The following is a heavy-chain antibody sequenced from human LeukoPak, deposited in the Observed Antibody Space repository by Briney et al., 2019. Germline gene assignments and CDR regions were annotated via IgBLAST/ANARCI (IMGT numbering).Heavy chain of an antibody. D-gene: IGHD1-26*01. CDR3: ARLKYSGRPWGFDYYYYYMDV. Sequence: PSETLSLTCTVSGGSISSSSYYWGWIRQPPGKGLEWIGSIYYSGSTYYNPSLKSRVTISVDTSKNQFSLKLSSVTAADTAVYYCARLKYSGRPWGFDYYYYYMDVWGKGTTVTISS. CDR2: IYYSGST. J-gene: IGHJ6*03. V-gene: IGHV4-39*07. CDR1: GGSISSSSYY.